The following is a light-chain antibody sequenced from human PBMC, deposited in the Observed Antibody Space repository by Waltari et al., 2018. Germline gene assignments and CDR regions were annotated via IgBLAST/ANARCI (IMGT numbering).Light chain of an antibody. J-gene: IGKJ2*01. Sequence: IAMTQSPDSLSVSLGERPCIHAKSGQSIFSSAVEKNCLAWYQQKPGQTPRLLFYWASTRDSGIPERFTARGSGTDFTLTISSLQAEDVAIYYCQEYLGPPYTFGQGTKLEI. CDR1: QSIFSSAVEKNC. CDR3: QEYLGPPYT. V-gene: IGKV4-1*01. CDR2: WAS.